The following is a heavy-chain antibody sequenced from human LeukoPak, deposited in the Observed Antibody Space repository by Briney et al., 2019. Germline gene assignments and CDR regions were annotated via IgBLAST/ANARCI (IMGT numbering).Heavy chain of an antibody. CDR3: ARSQWKVVPAAYFDY. J-gene: IGHJ4*02. V-gene: IGHV4-39*01. D-gene: IGHD2-2*01. Sequence: SETLSLTCTVSGGSISSSSYYWGWIRQPPGKGLEWIGSIYYSGSTYYNPSLKSRVTISVDTSKNQFSLKLSSVTAADTAVYYCARSQWKVVPAAYFDYWGQGTLVTVSS. CDR1: GGSISSSSYY. CDR2: IYYSGST.